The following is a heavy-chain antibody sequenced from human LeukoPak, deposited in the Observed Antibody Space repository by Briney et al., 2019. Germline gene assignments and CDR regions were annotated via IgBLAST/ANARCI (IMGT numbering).Heavy chain of an antibody. CDR3: ARGLPVPYYYDSSGYTEYFQH. V-gene: IGHV1-69*04. CDR2: IIPILGIA. J-gene: IGHJ1*01. Sequence: SVKVSCKASGGTFSSYAISWVRQAPGQGLEWMGRIIPILGIANYAQKFQGRVTITADKSTSTAYMELSSLRSEDTAVYYCARGLPVPYYYDSSGYTEYFQHWGQGTLVTVSS. CDR1: GGTFSSYA. D-gene: IGHD3-22*01.